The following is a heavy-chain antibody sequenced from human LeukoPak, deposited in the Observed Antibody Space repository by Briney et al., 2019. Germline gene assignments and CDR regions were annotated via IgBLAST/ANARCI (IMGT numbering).Heavy chain of an antibody. D-gene: IGHD1-26*01. J-gene: IGHJ4*01. CDR3: ARHGGSLGYFDY. CDR1: GGSISAYY. V-gene: IGHV4-59*08. Sequence: SKTLSLTCTLSGGSISAYYCSWLRQTPREGLEWIGYVHDSGTTNYNPSIKGRVTISSDTSKNQFSLNLRSVSAADTATYYCARHGGSLGYFDYWGHGTLVTVSS. CDR2: VHDSGTT.